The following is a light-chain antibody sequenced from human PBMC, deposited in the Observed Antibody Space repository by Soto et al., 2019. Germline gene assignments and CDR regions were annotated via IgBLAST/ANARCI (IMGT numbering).Light chain of an antibody. CDR3: QHYDNLPLT. J-gene: IGKJ4*01. CDR1: QGISSY. Sequence: IHLSQSPSSLSASVLYRVTITCLASQGISSYLAWYQQKPGKAPKLLIYAASTLQSGVPSRFSGSGSGTHFFFTISSLQPEDIATYYCQHYDNLPLTFGGGTKVDIK. V-gene: IGKV1-33*01. CDR2: AAS.